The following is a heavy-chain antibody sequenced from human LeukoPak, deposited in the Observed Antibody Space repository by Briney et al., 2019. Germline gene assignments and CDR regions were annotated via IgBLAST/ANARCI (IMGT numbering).Heavy chain of an antibody. CDR1: GFTFDDYA. Sequence: GGSLRLSCAASGFTFDDYAMHWVRQAPGKGVEWVTGLSWYSGSIVYADSVKGRVTISRDNAKNSLYLQMNSLRAEDMALYYFSKDISPDYYYSSGYYYGYACDIWGQGTMVTVSS. CDR2: LSWYSGSI. D-gene: IGHD3-22*01. V-gene: IGHV3-9*03. J-gene: IGHJ3*02. CDR3: SKDISPDYYYSSGYYYGYACDI.